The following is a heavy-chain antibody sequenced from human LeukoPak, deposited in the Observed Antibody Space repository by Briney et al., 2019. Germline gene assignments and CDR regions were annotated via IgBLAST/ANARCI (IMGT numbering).Heavy chain of an antibody. CDR3: ARGTYYYDSGSWNWFDP. CDR2: ISNTGSIT. J-gene: IGHJ5*02. V-gene: IGHV3-11*01. D-gene: IGHD3-10*01. CDR1: GFTFSDSY. Sequence: GGSLRLSCVASGFTFSDSYMSWIRQTPGKRLEWLSYISNTGSITYYADSVKGRFTISRDNAKNSLFLQMDSLNAEDTAIYYCARGTYYYDSGSWNWFDPWGQGTLVTVSS.